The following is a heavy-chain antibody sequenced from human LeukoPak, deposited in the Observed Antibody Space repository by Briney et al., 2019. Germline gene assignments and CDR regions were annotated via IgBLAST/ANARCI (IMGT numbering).Heavy chain of an antibody. Sequence: GGSLRLSCAASGFTFSSYAMHWVRQAPGKGLEGVAVISYDGSNKYCADSVKGRFTISRDNSKNTLYLQMNSLRAEDTAVYYCARDWRDCSSTSCYVYYYYGMDVWGQGTTVTVSS. D-gene: IGHD2-2*01. CDR2: ISYDGSNK. J-gene: IGHJ6*02. V-gene: IGHV3-30*04. CDR1: GFTFSSYA. CDR3: ARDWRDCSSTSCYVYYYYGMDV.